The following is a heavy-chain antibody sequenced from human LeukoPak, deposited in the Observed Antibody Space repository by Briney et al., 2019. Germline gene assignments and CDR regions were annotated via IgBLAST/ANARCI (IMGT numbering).Heavy chain of an antibody. V-gene: IGHV3-23*01. D-gene: IGHD3-22*01. J-gene: IGHJ4*02. Sequence: PGGSLRLSCAASGFTFSSYAMSWVRQAPGKGLEWVSAISGSGGSTYYADSVEGRFTISRDNSKNTLYLQMNSLRAEDTAVYYCAKGEYYYDSSGYHFDYWGQGTLVTVSS. CDR2: ISGSGGST. CDR3: AKGEYYYDSSGYHFDY. CDR1: GFTFSSYA.